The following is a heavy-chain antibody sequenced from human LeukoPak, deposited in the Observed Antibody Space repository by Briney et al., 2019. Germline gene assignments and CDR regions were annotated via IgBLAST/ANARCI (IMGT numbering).Heavy chain of an antibody. CDR3: ARGVRSSWFGY. Sequence: SETLSLTCTVSGGSISSYYWSWIRQPPGKGLEWIGCIYYSGSTNYNPSLKSRVTISVDTSKNQFSLKLSSVAAADTAVYYCARGVRSSWFGYWSQGTLVTVSS. CDR1: GGSISSYY. J-gene: IGHJ4*02. CDR2: IYYSGST. D-gene: IGHD6-13*01. V-gene: IGHV4-59*08.